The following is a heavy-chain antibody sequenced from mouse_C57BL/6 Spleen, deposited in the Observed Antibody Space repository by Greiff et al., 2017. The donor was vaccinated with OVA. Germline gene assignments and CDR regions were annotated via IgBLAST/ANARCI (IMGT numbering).Heavy chain of an antibody. Sequence: QVQLKQSGPELVKPGASVKISCKASGYAFSSSWMNWVKQRPGKGLEWIGRIYPGDGDTNYNGKFKGKATLTADKSSSTAYMQLSSLTSEDSAVYFCARGGTTGDPYWGQGTLVTVSA. J-gene: IGHJ3*01. CDR3: ARGGTTGDPY. D-gene: IGHD1-1*01. CDR1: GYAFSSSW. CDR2: IYPGDGDT. V-gene: IGHV1-82*01.